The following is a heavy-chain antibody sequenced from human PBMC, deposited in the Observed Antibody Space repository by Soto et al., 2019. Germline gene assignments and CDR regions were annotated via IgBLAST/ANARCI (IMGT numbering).Heavy chain of an antibody. CDR2: SHESGNT. D-gene: IGHD6-13*01. CDR3: ATKGSSRLY. CDR1: GVSISSHEW. J-gene: IGHJ4*02. Sequence: QVQLQESGPGLVKPSGTLSLTCVVSGVSISSHEWWTWVRQPPGKGLEWIGESHESGNTNYNSSLGSRVTISVDKSKNQFSLKLSSVTVADTAVYYWATKGSSRLYWGQGTLVTVSS. V-gene: IGHV4-4*02.